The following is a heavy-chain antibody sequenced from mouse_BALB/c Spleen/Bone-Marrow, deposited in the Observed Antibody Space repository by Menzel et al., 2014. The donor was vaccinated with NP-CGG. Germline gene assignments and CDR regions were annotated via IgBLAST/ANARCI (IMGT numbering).Heavy chain of an antibody. V-gene: IGHV1-18*01. CDR2: INPNYDST. J-gene: IGHJ2*01. D-gene: IGHD2-2*01. Sequence: EVQLVESGAELAKPGASVKISCKASGYTFTDYNMDWVKRSHGKSLEWIGDINPNYDSTSYNQKFKGKATLTVDKSSSTAYMELRSLTSEDTAVYYCARRDGYDSYFDYWGQGTTLTVSS. CDR1: GYTFTDYN. CDR3: ARRDGYDSYFDY.